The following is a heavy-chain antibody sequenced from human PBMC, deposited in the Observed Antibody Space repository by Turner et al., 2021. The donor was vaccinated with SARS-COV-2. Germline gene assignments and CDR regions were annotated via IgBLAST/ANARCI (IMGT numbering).Heavy chain of an antibody. CDR1: GYTFTSYF. CDR3: ARVHGGNSVFDY. CDR2: ISPSGGGT. Sequence: QVQLVQSGAEVKKPGASVKVSCKASGYTFTSYFIHWMRQAPGQGLEWMGIISPSGGGTTYAQKFQGRVTMTRDTSTSTVYMELSSLRSEDTAVYYCARVHGGNSVFDYWGQGTLVTVSS. V-gene: IGHV1-46*01. D-gene: IGHD2-21*02. J-gene: IGHJ4*02.